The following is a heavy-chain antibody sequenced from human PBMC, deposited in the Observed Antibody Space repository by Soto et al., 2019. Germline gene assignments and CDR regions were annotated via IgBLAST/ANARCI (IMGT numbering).Heavy chain of an antibody. D-gene: IGHD6-19*01. CDR2: IYYSGTS. CDR3: AKGGRQWLVTSDFNA. J-gene: IGHJ4*02. CDR1: GGSISDDTYY. Sequence: SETLSLTCTVSGGSISDDTYYWGWIRQPPGKGLEWIGSIYYSGTSSYNPSLESRVTMSADTTKTQMSLRRWSVTATDTAVYFFAKGGRQWLVTSDFNAWGQGALVTVSA. V-gene: IGHV4-39*01.